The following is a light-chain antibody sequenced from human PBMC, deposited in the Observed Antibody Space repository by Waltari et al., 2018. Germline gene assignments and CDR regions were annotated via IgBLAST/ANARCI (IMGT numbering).Light chain of an antibody. CDR3: FSFTPTSRLAM. Sequence: QSALTQPASVSGSPGQSITISCTGTSNYIGGHDFVSWYQQHPGQAPKLLIYAVTKSASGISSRFSGSKSGNTASLTISGLQAEDEADYYCFSFTPTSRLAMFAGGTKLTV. V-gene: IGLV2-14*03. J-gene: IGLJ3*02. CDR2: AVT. CDR1: SNYIGGHDF.